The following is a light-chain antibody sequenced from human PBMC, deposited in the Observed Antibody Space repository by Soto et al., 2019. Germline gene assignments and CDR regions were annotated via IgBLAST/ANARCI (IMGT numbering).Light chain of an antibody. V-gene: IGKV3-20*01. CDR2: AAS. CDR1: QSVTSSY. Sequence: EIVLTQSPGTLSLSPGERATLSCRASQSVTSSYLAWYQQKPGQAPRLLIYAASSRATGIPDRFSGSGSGTEFTLTISRLEPEDFAVDDCQQYGYSPTFGGGTKVDIK. CDR3: QQYGYSPT. J-gene: IGKJ4*01.